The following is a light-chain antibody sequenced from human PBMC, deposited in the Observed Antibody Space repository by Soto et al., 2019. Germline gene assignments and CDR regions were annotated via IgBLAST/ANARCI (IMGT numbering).Light chain of an antibody. V-gene: IGLV1-40*01. J-gene: IGLJ1*01. CDR2: GNT. CDR1: STNIGAGYG. Sequence: QSVLTQPPSVSGAPGQRVSISCTGSSTNIGAGYGVHWYQQRPGTAPKLLIVGNTIRPSGVPDRFSGSKSGNTASLTVSGLQADDEADYYCCSYAGSNTRYVFGTGTKVTVL. CDR3: CSYAGSNTRYV.